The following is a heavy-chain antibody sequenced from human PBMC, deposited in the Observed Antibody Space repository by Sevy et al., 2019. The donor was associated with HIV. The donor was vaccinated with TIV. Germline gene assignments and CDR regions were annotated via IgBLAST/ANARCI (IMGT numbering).Heavy chain of an antibody. V-gene: IGHV3-33*01. J-gene: IGHJ4*02. CDR2: IWYDGSNK. CDR1: GFTFSSYG. CDR3: ARKGGIYAHIDY. D-gene: IGHD3-16*01. Sequence: GGSLRLSCAASGFTFSSYGMHWVRQAPGKGLEWVAVIWYDGSNKCYADSVKGRFTIARDNFRNTVYLQMNSLRAEDTAVYYCARKGGIYAHIDYWGQGTLVTVSS.